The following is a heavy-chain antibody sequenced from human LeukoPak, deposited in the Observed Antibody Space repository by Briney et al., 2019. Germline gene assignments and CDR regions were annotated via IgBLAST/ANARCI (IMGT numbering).Heavy chain of an antibody. D-gene: IGHD1-26*01. CDR1: GFTFSNYW. CDR3: ARDRGSTEFDY. Sequence: PGGSLRLSCAASGFTFSNYWIHWVRQAPGKGLVWVSRINSDGSRISYADSVKGRFTISRDNAKNTLYLQMNSLRAEDTAVYYCARDRGSTEFDYWGQGTLVTVSS. CDR2: INSDGSRI. J-gene: IGHJ4*02. V-gene: IGHV3-74*01.